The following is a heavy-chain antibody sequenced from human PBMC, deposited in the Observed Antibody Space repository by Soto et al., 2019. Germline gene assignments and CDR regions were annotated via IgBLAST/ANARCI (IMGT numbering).Heavy chain of an antibody. CDR1: GFTFSSYA. CDR3: AKVGAYSSSWYVDY. D-gene: IGHD6-13*01. Sequence: GGSLRLSCAPSGFTFSSYAMSWVRQAPGKGLEWVSAISGSGGSTYYADSVKGRFTISRDNSKNTLYLQMNSLRAEDTAVYYCAKVGAYSSSWYVDYWGQGTLVTVSS. J-gene: IGHJ4*02. CDR2: ISGSGGST. V-gene: IGHV3-23*01.